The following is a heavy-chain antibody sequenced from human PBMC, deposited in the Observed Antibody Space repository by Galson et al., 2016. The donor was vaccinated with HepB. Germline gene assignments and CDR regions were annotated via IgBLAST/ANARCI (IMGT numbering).Heavy chain of an antibody. D-gene: IGHD3-22*01. J-gene: IGHJ4*02. CDR2: NYYSGST. CDR3: ARGGTGYYDSSGLVDY. CDR1: GGSISSGGYY. Sequence: TLSLTCTVSGGSISSGGYYWTWIRQHPGKGLEYIGYNYYSGSTYYSPSFKSRVTISVDTSKNQFSLKLSSVTAADTAVYYCARGGTGYYDSSGLVDYWGQGTLVTVSS. V-gene: IGHV4-31*03.